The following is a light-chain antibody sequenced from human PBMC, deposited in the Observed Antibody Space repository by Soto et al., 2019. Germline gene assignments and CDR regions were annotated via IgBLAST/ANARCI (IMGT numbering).Light chain of an antibody. Sequence: QSVLTQPPSASGSPGQSVTISCTGTSSDVGGYNYVSWYQQHPGKAPKLMIYVVSKRPSGVPDRFSGSKSGNTASLTVSGLQAEDAADYYCSSYAGSNTYVFGTGTKVTVL. V-gene: IGLV2-8*01. CDR1: SSDVGGYNY. J-gene: IGLJ1*01. CDR3: SSYAGSNTYV. CDR2: VVS.